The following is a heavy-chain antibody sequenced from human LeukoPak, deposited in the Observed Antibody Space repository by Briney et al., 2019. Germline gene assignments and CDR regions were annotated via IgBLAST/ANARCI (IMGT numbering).Heavy chain of an antibody. J-gene: IGHJ4*02. Sequence: PSETLSLTCIVSGGSINTYYWTWIRQPPGKGLEWIGCVSSTGATNYNPSLKSRVTMSLDTSQKQFSLKLTSVTAADTALYYCARQPDYGDQAFDYWGQGILVTVSS. CDR2: VSSTGAT. D-gene: IGHD4-17*01. CDR3: ARQPDYGDQAFDY. V-gene: IGHV4-59*08. CDR1: GGSINTYY.